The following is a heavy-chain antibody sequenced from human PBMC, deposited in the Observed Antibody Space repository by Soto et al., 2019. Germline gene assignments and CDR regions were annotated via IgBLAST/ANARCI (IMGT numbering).Heavy chain of an antibody. CDR2: IYYSGST. CDR3: ARRYGGNLDY. Sequence: SETLSLTCTVSGGSISSYYWSWIRQPPGKGLEWIGYIYYSGSTNYNPSLKSRVTVSVDTSKNQFSLKLSSVTAADTAVYYCARRYGGNLDYWGQGTLVTVSS. CDR1: GGSISSYY. V-gene: IGHV4-59*08. J-gene: IGHJ4*02. D-gene: IGHD1-26*01.